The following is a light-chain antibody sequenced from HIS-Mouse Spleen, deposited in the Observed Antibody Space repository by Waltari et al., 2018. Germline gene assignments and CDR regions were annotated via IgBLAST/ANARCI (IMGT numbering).Light chain of an antibody. V-gene: IGLV2-23*01. CDR3: CSYAGSSTWV. CDR2: EGS. Sequence: QSALTQPASVSGSPGQSITISCTGTSSCVGSYNLVSWYQQPPGKAPKLMIYEGSKRPSGVSNRFSGSKSGNTASLTISGLQAEDEADYYCCSYAGSSTWVFGGGTKLTVL. J-gene: IGLJ3*02. CDR1: SSCVGSYNL.